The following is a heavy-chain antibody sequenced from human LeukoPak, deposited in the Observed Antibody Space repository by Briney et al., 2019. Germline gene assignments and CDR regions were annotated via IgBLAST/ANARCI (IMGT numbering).Heavy chain of an antibody. Sequence: SVKVSCKASGGTFSSYAISWVRQAPGQGLEWMGRIIPILGIANYAQKFQGRVTITADKSTSTAYMELSSLRSEDTAVYYCARGGSSGYWYFDLWGRGTLVTVSS. CDR1: GGTFSSYA. CDR2: IIPILGIA. V-gene: IGHV1-69*04. J-gene: IGHJ2*01. D-gene: IGHD6-19*01. CDR3: ARGGSSGYWYFDL.